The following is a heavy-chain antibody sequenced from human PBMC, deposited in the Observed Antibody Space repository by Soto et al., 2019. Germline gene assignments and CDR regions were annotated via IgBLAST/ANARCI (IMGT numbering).Heavy chain of an antibody. CDR1: GGSISSCTFS. CDR2: IYYTGGT. D-gene: IGHD3-22*01. J-gene: IGHJ4*02. Sequence: QLLLQESASGLVKPSQTLSLTCAVSGGSISSCTFSWTWIRQPPGKGLEFIGSIYYTGGTYYNPSHKSRVTISLDRSKIQLSLNLSSVAAADTAMYYCARATFFRKGYYDATGYYFFDYWGQGTLVTVSS. CDR3: ARATFFRKGYYDATGYYFFDY. V-gene: IGHV4-30-2*01.